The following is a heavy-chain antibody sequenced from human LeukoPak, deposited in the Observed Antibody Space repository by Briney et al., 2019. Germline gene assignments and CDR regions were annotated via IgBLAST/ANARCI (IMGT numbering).Heavy chain of an antibody. Sequence: GGSLRPSCAASGLTFSGYWMNWVRQAPGKGLEWVASIKPDGSEKYYVDSVKGRFTISRDNAKKSLYLQMTSLRDEDTAVYYCARGSGDYSGQGTLVTVSS. CDR3: ARGSGDY. CDR1: GLTFSGYW. V-gene: IGHV3-7*04. CDR2: IKPDGSEK. J-gene: IGHJ4*02.